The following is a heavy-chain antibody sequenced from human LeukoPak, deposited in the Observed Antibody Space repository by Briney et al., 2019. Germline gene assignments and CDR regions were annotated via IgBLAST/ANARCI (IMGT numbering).Heavy chain of an antibody. CDR2: IYYSGGT. V-gene: IGHV4-39*01. CDR1: GGSISSSSYY. J-gene: IGHJ4*02. CDR3: ARRSYYYDSSGYYYSYYFDY. D-gene: IGHD3-22*01. Sequence: SETLSLTCTVSGGSISSSSYYWGWIRQPPGKGLEWIGSIYYSGGTYYNPSLKSQVTISVDTSKNQFSLKLSSVTAADTAVYYCARRSYYYDSSGYYYSYYFDYWGQGTLVTVSS.